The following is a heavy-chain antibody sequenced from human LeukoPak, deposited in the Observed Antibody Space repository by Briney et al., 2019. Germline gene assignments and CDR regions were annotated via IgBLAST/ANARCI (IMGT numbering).Heavy chain of an antibody. J-gene: IGHJ4*02. CDR3: AIGGGPRVHYFDY. D-gene: IGHD3-16*01. CDR1: GFTVSSNY. V-gene: IGHV3-53*01. Sequence: GGSPRLSCAASGFTVSSNYMSWVRQAPGKGLEWVSVIYSGGSTYYADSVKGRFTISRDNSKNTLYLQMNSLRAEDTAVYYCAIGGGPRVHYFDYWGQGTLVTVSS. CDR2: IYSGGST.